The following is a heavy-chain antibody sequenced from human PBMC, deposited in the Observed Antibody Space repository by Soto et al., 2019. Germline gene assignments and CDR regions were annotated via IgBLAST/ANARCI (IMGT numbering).Heavy chain of an antibody. CDR1: GYTFTSYY. CDR3: ARGRGYCSSTSCSKTKYYFDY. J-gene: IGHJ4*02. D-gene: IGHD2-2*01. CDR2: INPSGGST. Sequence: ASVKVSCKASGYTFTSYYMHWVRQAPGQGLEWMGIINPSGGSTSYAQKFQGRVTMTRDTSTSTVYMELSSLRSEDTAVYYCARGRGYCSSTSCSKTKYYFDYWGQGTLVTVSS. V-gene: IGHV1-46*01.